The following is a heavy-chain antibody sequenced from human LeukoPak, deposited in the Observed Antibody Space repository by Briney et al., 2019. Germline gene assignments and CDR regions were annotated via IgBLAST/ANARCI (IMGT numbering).Heavy chain of an antibody. J-gene: IGHJ5*02. CDR2: IVPIFGTP. D-gene: IGHD6-25*01. CDR1: GGTPSNHA. V-gene: IGHV1-69*05. Sequence: ASVKVSCKVTGGTPSNHAFVWVRQAPGQGLEWMGGIVPIFGTPDYAQKFQGRVTFTTDESTSTAYMELTSLRSEDTAIYYCARDHGNSGDGFGPWGQGTLVAVSS. CDR3: ARDHGNSGDGFGP.